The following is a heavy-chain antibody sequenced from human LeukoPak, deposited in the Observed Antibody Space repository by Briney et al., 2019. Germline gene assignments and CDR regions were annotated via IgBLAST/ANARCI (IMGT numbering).Heavy chain of an antibody. CDR1: GGTFSIYA. D-gene: IGHD3-3*01. J-gene: IGHJ6*02. CDR2: IIPIFGTA. V-gene: IGHV1-69*13. Sequence: SVKVSCKASGGTFSIYAISWVRQAPGQGLEWMGGIIPIFGTANYAQKFQGRVTITADESTSTAYMELSSLRSEDTAVYYCARGHLGLGFLEWLPTLGSSYYYYYGMDVWGQGTTVTVSS. CDR3: ARGHLGLGFLEWLPTLGSSYYYYYGMDV.